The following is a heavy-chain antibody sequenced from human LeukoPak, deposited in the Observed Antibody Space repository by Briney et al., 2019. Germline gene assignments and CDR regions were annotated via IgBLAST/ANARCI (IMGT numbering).Heavy chain of an antibody. CDR3: ARERPPGDSSSWYLEGYFDF. CDR1: GYTFTSYG. Sequence: SVKVSYKASGYTFTSYGINWVRQAPGQGLEWMGRIISIFGTRNYARKFQCRVTITTDESTSTAYMELSSLRSEDPAVYYCARERPPGDSSSWYLEGYFDFWGQGTLVTVSS. J-gene: IGHJ4*02. D-gene: IGHD6-13*01. V-gene: IGHV1-69*05. CDR2: IISIFGTR.